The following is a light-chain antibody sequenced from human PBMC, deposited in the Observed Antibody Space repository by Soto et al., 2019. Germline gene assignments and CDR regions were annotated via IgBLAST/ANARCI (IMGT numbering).Light chain of an antibody. Sequence: IQITQYPYSLSASVGYRVTMTCRASQSISSYLNWYQQKPGKAPKLLIYAASSLQSGVPSRFSGSGSGTDFTLTISSLQPEDFATYYCPQSYSTPRTFAQGSNVDVK. J-gene: IGKJ1*01. CDR1: QSISSY. CDR2: AAS. V-gene: IGKV1-39*01. CDR3: PQSYSTPRT.